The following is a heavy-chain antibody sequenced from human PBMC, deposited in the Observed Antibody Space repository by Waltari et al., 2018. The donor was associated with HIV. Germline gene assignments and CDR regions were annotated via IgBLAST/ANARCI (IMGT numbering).Heavy chain of an antibody. D-gene: IGHD3-16*01. V-gene: IGHV4-31*03. Sequence: QVQLQESGPGLVRPSHSLSLPCNVAVGSIRSHGYSWSWGRQSPVKGLEWIGYIYHSGSTYYTPSLKSRVSISMDTSKNQFSLNVRSATAADTAVYYCTGSSWVPYYWGQGILVTVSS. CDR3: TGSSWVPYY. CDR2: IYHSGST. CDR1: VGSIRSHGYS. J-gene: IGHJ4*02.